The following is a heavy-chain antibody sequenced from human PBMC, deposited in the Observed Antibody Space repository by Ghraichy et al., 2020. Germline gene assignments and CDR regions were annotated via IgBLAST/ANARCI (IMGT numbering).Heavy chain of an antibody. V-gene: IGHV1-18*01. D-gene: IGHD1-20*01. CDR3: ARSGIGGITGFDRPDY. CDR1: GYIFISYG. CDR2: ISPYNGNT. J-gene: IGHJ4*02. Sequence: ASVKVSCKPSGYIFISYGISWVRQAPGQGPEWMGWISPYNGNTIYARKFQGRVTMTTDTSTSTAYIEVRSLNSDDTAVYYCARSGIGGITGFDRPDYWGQGTLVTVSS.